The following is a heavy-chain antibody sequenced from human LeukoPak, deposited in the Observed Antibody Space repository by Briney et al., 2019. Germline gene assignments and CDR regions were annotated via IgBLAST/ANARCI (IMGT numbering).Heavy chain of an antibody. CDR2: IYPGDSDT. J-gene: IGHJ4*02. Sequence: GGSLKISFKGSGYRFTSYWIGWVRPMPGKGLEGMGIIYPGDSDTSYSPSFQGQVTISADKSISTAYLQWSSLKASDTAMYYCARRRYYYDSSGYYTSFDYWGQGTLVTVSS. D-gene: IGHD3-22*01. CDR3: ARRRYYYDSSGYYTSFDY. V-gene: IGHV5-51*01. CDR1: GYRFTSYW.